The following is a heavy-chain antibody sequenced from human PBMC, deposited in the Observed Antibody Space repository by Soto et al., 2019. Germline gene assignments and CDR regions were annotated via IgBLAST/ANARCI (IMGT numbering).Heavy chain of an antibody. J-gene: IGHJ5*02. CDR2: INAGNGNT. CDR3: AGGPPAGLAP. V-gene: IGHV1-3*01. CDR1: GYTFSDYA. D-gene: IGHD3-16*01. Sequence: VASVKVSCKASGYTFSDYAIHWVRQAPGQRPEWMGWINAGNGNTKYSQKFQGRVTITRDTSASTAYMELSSLRSEDTAVYYCAGGPPAGLAPGGKGTLVPVPP.